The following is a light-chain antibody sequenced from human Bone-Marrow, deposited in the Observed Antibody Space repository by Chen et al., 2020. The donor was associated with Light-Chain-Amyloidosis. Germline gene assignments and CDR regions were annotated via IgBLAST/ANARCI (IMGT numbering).Light chain of an antibody. CDR2: DND. V-gene: IGLV6-57*04. Sequence: NFMLTQPHSVSESPGKTVTISCTRSSGRIDSNYVQWFQQRPGGAPTTVIYDNDQRPAGVPYRFSGSIDRSSNSASLTIFGLETEDEAAYYCQSYDVSFQVFGGGTKLTVL. J-gene: IGLJ3*02. CDR1: SGRIDSNY. CDR3: QSYDVSFQV.